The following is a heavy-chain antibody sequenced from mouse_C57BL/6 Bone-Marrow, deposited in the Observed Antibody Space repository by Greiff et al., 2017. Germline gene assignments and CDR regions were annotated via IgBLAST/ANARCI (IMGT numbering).Heavy chain of an antibody. D-gene: IGHD1-1*02. V-gene: IGHV1-4*01. CDR3: ARSGGYYFDY. CDR1: GYTFTSYT. Sequence: QVQLQQSGAELARPGASVKMSCKASGYTFTSYTMHWVKQRPGQGLEWIGYINPSSGSTKYNQKFKDKATLTADKSSSTAYMQLSSLTSEDSAVNYCARSGGYYFDYWGQGTTLTVSS. J-gene: IGHJ2*01. CDR2: INPSSGST.